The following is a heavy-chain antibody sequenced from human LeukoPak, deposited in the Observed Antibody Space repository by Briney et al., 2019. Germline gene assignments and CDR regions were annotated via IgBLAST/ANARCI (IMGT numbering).Heavy chain of an antibody. CDR3: ARDDRSVDTAMSFQR. D-gene: IGHD5-18*01. Sequence: GASVKVSCKASGYTFTIYGISWVRQAPGQGLEWMGWISTFNTYTAYAQKFQGRVTMTTDTSTSTAYMELRSLRSDDTAVYYCARDDRSVDTAMSFQRWGQGTLVTVSP. CDR2: ISTFNTYT. CDR1: GYTFTIYG. J-gene: IGHJ1*01. V-gene: IGHV1-18*01.